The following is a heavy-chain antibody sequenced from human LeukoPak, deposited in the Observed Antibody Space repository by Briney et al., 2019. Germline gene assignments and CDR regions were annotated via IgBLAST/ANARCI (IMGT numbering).Heavy chain of an antibody. D-gene: IGHD3-10*01. Sequence: GSLRLSCAASGFTFSSYWMSWVRQAPGKGLEWVANIKQDGSEKYYVDSVKGRFTISRDNAKNSLYLQMNSLRAEDTAVYYCARVQYYYGSGSYYSAFDICGQGTMVTVSS. V-gene: IGHV3-7*01. J-gene: IGHJ3*02. CDR2: IKQDGSEK. CDR3: ARVQYYYGSGSYYSAFDI. CDR1: GFTFSSYW.